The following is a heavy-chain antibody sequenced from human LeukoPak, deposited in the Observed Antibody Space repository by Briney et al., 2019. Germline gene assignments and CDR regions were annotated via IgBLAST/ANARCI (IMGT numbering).Heavy chain of an antibody. CDR2: IKQDGSEK. D-gene: IGHD3-16*01. Sequence: GGSLRLSCAASGFTVSSNYMSWVRQAPGKGLEWVANIKQDGSEKYYVDSVRGRFTISRDNAKKSVYLQMNSLRAEDSAVYYCAKDYAVGSIDYWGQGTLVTVSS. V-gene: IGHV3-7*03. CDR3: AKDYAVGSIDY. J-gene: IGHJ4*02. CDR1: GFTVSSNY.